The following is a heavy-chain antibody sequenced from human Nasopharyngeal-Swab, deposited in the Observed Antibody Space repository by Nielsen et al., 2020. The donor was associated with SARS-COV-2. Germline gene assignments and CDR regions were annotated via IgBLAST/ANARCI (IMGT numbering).Heavy chain of an antibody. CDR3: AKGTSDYTDYVAFQH. J-gene: IGHJ1*01. V-gene: IGHV3-23*01. CDR2: VSGRGIST. Sequence: GGSLRLSCAAFGFTFSNYAMTWVGQAPGKGWEWVSGVSGRGISTYYADSVKGRFTISRDNSKNTLYLQMSSLRAEDTAVYYCAKGTSDYTDYVAFQHWGQGTLVPVSS. CDR1: GFTFSNYA. D-gene: IGHD4-11*01.